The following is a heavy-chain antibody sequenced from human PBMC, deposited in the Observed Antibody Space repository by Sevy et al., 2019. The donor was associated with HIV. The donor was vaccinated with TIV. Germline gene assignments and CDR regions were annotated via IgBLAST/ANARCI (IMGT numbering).Heavy chain of an antibody. D-gene: IGHD3-22*01. CDR1: GYTFTSYA. V-gene: IGHV1-3*01. J-gene: IGHJ6*03. Sequence: ASVKVSCKASGYTFTSYAMHWVRQAPGQRLEWMGWINAGNGNTKYSQKFQGRVTITRDTSASTAYMELSSLRSEDTAVYYCARDAGYYDSSGYYFQCYYYYYMDVWGNGTTVTVSS. CDR2: INAGNGNT. CDR3: ARDAGYYDSSGYYFQCYYYYYMDV.